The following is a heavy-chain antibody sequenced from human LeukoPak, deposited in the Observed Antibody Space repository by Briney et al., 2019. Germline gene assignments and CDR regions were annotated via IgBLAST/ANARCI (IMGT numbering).Heavy chain of an antibody. J-gene: IGHJ3*02. CDR1: GGSFSGYY. D-gene: IGHD2-15*01. V-gene: IGHV4-34*01. Sequence: SETLSLTCAVYGGSFSGYYWSWIRQPPGKGLEWIGEINHSGNTDYNPSLRSRVTISVDTSNNQFSLRLGSVTAADTAVYHCARHCCSGPAKRVFDTWGQGTMVTVSS. CDR2: INHSGNT. CDR3: ARHCCSGPAKRVFDT.